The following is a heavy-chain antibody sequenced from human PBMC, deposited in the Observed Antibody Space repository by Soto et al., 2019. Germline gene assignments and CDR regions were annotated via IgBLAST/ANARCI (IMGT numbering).Heavy chain of an antibody. V-gene: IGHV1-46*03. CDR2: INPSGGST. J-gene: IGHJ6*03. CDR3: ARGCSGGSCYLYYYMDV. Sequence: GASVKVSCKASGYTFTSYYMHWVRQAPGQGLEWMGIINPSGGSTSYAQKFQGRVTMTRDTPTITVYMELSSLRSEDTAVYYCARGCSGGSCYLYYYMDVWGKGTTVTVSS. CDR1: GYTFTSYY. D-gene: IGHD2-15*01.